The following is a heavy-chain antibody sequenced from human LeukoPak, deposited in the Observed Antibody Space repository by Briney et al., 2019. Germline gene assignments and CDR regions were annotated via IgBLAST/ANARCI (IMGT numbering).Heavy chain of an antibody. CDR2: IIPIFGTA. J-gene: IGHJ4*02. V-gene: IGHV1-69*13. CDR3: ARDPYYYDSSGSPY. CDR1: GGTFSSYA. D-gene: IGHD3-22*01. Sequence: ASVKVSCKASGGTFSSYAISWVRQAPGQGLEWMGGIIPIFGTANYAQKFQGRVTITADESTSTAYMELSNLRSEDTAVYYCARDPYYYDSSGSPYWGQGTLVTVSS.